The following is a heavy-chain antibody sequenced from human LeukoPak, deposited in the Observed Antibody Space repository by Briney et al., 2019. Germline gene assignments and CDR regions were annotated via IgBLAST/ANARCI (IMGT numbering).Heavy chain of an antibody. D-gene: IGHD5-18*01. Sequence: PGGSLRLSCAASGFTFSSYEMNWVRQAPGKGLEWVSYISSSSSTIYYADSVKGRFTISRDNAKNSLYLQMNSLRAEDTAVYYCARVFGGYSYGSYYYYYYMDVWGKGTTVTVSS. J-gene: IGHJ6*03. CDR3: ARVFGGYSYGSYYYYYYMDV. V-gene: IGHV3-48*01. CDR2: ISSSSSTI. CDR1: GFTFSSYE.